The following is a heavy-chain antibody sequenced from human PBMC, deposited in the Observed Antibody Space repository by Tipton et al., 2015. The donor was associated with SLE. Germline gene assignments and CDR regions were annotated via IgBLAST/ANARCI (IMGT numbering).Heavy chain of an antibody. Sequence: SLRLSCAASGFTVNGYYMSWVRQAPGKGLEWVSIIYSGINTYYADSVKGRFTISRDNSKNTVYLQMNSLRPEDTAVYYCARRAVTNDWYFDLWGRGTLVTVSS. CDR2: IYSGINT. D-gene: IGHD4-17*01. J-gene: IGHJ2*01. CDR1: GFTVNGYY. V-gene: IGHV3-66*04. CDR3: ARRAVTNDWYFDL.